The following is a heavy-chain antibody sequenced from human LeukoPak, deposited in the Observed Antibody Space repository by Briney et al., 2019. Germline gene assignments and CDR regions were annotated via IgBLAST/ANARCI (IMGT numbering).Heavy chain of an antibody. Sequence: PGGSLRLSCAASGFSFDDYAMDWVRQAPGKGLEWVSGIGWNGGGIVYADSVKGRFTISRDNAKNSLYLQMNSLGAEDTALYYCVKLTAAGFVDYWGQGTLVTVSS. V-gene: IGHV3-9*01. J-gene: IGHJ4*02. CDR3: VKLTAAGFVDY. CDR2: IGWNGGGI. D-gene: IGHD6-13*01. CDR1: GFSFDDYA.